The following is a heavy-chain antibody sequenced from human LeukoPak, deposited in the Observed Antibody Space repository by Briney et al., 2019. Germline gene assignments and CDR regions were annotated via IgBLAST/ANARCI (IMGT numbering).Heavy chain of an antibody. D-gene: IGHD2-8*01. CDR1: GFTFSSYS. Sequence: GGSLRLSCAASGFTFSSYSMNWVRQAPGKGLEWVSSISSSCSYIYYADSVKGRFTISRDNAKNSLYLQMNSLRAEDTAVYYCARGGGTGMAYYFDYWGQGTLVTVSS. CDR2: ISSSCSYI. CDR3: ARGGGTGMAYYFDY. J-gene: IGHJ4*02. V-gene: IGHV3-21*01.